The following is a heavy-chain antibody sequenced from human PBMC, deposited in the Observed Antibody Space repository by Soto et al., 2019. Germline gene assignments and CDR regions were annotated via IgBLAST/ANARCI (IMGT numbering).Heavy chain of an antibody. Sequence: QVQLVESGGGVVQPERSLRLSCAVSGFDFRSYGMHWVRQAPGKGLEWVATLWYDGSKKNYEDSVRGRFTISRDISEDTLLLQMNNLRPVVTCVYSCARGPWRSNSTCYYFYAMDVWGPGSPVIVSS. CDR1: GFDFRSYG. V-gene: IGHV3-33*01. J-gene: IGHJ6*02. CDR3: ARGPWRSNSTCYYFYAMDV. D-gene: IGHD3-9*01. CDR2: LWYDGSKK.